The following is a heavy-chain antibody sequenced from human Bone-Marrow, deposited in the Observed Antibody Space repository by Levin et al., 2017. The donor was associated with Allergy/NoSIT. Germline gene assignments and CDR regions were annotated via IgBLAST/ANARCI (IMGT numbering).Heavy chain of an antibody. V-gene: IGHV1-2*07. CDR1: GYIFSDYY. CDR3: AKASQWLMPDD. Sequence: GASVKVSCQASGYIFSDYYIHWIRQARGQGLEWLGWINPKTGGTNYAHSFQGRVTMDTSFNTAYLDLRSLRPDDTAIYFCAKASQWLMPDDWGQGTMVTVSS. CDR2: INPKTGGT. D-gene: IGHD6-19*01. J-gene: IGHJ4*02.